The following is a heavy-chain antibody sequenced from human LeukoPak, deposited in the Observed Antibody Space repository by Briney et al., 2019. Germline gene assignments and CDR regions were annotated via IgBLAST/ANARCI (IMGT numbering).Heavy chain of an antibody. CDR2: IYYSGST. V-gene: IGHV4-39*07. J-gene: IGHJ4*02. CDR3: ARDSRYYFDY. CDR1: GGSISSSSYY. Sequence: SETLSLTCTVSGGSISSSSYYWGWIRQPPGKGLEWIGSIYYSGSTYYNPSLKSRVTISVDKSKNQFSLELSSVTAADTAVYYCARDSRYYFDYWAREPWSPSPQ.